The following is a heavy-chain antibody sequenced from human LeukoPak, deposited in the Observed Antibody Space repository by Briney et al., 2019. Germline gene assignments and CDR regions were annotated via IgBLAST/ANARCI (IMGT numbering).Heavy chain of an antibody. CDR1: GFTFSSYG. Sequence: PGRSLRLSCAASGFTFSSYGMHWVRQAPGKGLEWAAVISYDGSNKYYADSVKGRFTISRDNSKNTLYLQMNSLRAEDTAVYYCAKGTSRTDPIRFLEWLLLDWGQGTLVTVSS. CDR3: AKGTSRTDPIRFLEWLLLD. D-gene: IGHD3-3*01. J-gene: IGHJ4*02. V-gene: IGHV3-30*18. CDR2: ISYDGSNK.